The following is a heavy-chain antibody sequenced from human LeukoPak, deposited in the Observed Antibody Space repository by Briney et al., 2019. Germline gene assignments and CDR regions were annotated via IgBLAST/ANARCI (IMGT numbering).Heavy chain of an antibody. CDR3: ARPKNSGWYVFDY. J-gene: IGHJ4*02. D-gene: IGHD6-19*01. V-gene: IGHV1-2*02. Sequence: ASVKVSCKASGYTFTGYYMHWLRQAPGQGLEWMGWINPNSGGTNYAQKFQGRVTMTRDTSISTAYMELSRLRSDDTAVYYCARPKNSGWYVFDYWGQGTLVTVSS. CDR1: GYTFTGYY. CDR2: INPNSGGT.